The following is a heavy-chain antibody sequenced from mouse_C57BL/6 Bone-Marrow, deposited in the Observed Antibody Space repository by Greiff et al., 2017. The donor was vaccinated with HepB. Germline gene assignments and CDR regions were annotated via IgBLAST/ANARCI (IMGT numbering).Heavy chain of an antibody. CDR2: IYPGDGDT. V-gene: IGHV1-82*01. D-gene: IGHD1-1*01. J-gene: IGHJ3*01. CDR1: GYAFSSSW. CDR3: ARSIYYYGSFAY. Sequence: QVQLQQSGPELVKPGASVKISCKASGYAFSSSWMNWVKQRPGKGLEWIGRIYPGDGDTNYNGKFKGKATLTADKSSSTAYMQLSSLTSEDSAVYFCARSIYYYGSFAYWGQGTLVTVSA.